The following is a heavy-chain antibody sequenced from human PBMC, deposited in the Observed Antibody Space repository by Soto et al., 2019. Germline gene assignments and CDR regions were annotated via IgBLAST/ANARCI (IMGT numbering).Heavy chain of an antibody. J-gene: IGHJ5*02. Sequence: PWGSLRLSCAASGFTFRSYAMHRVRQAPGKGLEWVAVISYDGSNKYYADSVKGRFTISRDNSKNTLYLQMNSLRAEDTAVYYCARALAVKRWFDPWGQGTLVTVSS. CDR1: GFTFRSYA. CDR3: ARALAVKRWFDP. V-gene: IGHV3-30-3*01. D-gene: IGHD4-4*01. CDR2: ISYDGSNK.